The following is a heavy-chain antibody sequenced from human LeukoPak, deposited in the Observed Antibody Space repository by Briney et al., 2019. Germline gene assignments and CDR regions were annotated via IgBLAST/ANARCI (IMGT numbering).Heavy chain of an antibody. CDR2: ISSSSSYI. CDR1: GFTFSSYS. CDR3: ASRASDAFDI. Sequence: GGSLRLSCAASGFTFSSYSMNWVRQAPGKGLEWVSSISSSSSYIYYAASVKGRFTISRDNAKNSLYLQMNSLRAEDTAVYYCASRASDAFDIWGQGTMVTVSS. V-gene: IGHV3-21*01. J-gene: IGHJ3*02.